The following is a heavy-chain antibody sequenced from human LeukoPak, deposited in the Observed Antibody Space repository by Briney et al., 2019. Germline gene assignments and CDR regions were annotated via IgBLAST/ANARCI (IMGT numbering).Heavy chain of an antibody. CDR3: ARSGGWYFGL. J-gene: IGHJ2*01. V-gene: IGHV4-61*01. CDR1: GGSVSSGSYY. CDR2: IYYSGST. D-gene: IGHD3-10*01. Sequence: PSETLSLTCTVSGGSVSSGSYYWSWIRQPPGKGLEWIGYIYYSGSTNYNPSLKSRVTISVDTSKNQFSLKLSSVTAADTAVYYCARSGGWYFGLWGRGTLVTVSS.